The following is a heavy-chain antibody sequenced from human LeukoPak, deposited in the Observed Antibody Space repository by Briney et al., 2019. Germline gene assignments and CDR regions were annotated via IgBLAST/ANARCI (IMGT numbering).Heavy chain of an antibody. V-gene: IGHV3-30-3*01. CDR1: GFTFSSYA. D-gene: IGHD1-26*01. Sequence: GRSLRLSCTASGFTFSSYAVHWVRQAPGKGLEWVAVISYDGSIKYYTDSVKGRFTISRDNSKNTLFLQMNSLTTEDTAVYYCVRDSPRVASGNFLYYFDYWGQGTLVTVSS. CDR2: ISYDGSIK. J-gene: IGHJ4*02. CDR3: VRDSPRVASGNFLYYFDY.